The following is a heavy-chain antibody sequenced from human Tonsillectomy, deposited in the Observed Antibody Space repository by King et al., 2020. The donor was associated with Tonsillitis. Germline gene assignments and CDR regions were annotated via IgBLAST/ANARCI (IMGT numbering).Heavy chain of an antibody. CDR3: ARDYDDILTGYSPNWFDP. D-gene: IGHD3-9*01. CDR2: IYHSGST. J-gene: IGHJ5*02. Sequence: VQLQESGPGLVKPSETLSLTCAVSGYSISSGYYWGWIRQPPGKGLEWIGSIYHSGSTYYNPSLKSRVTISVDTSKNQFSLKLSSVTAADTAVYYCARDYDDILTGYSPNWFDPWGQGTLVTVSS. V-gene: IGHV4-38-2*02. CDR1: GYSISSGYY.